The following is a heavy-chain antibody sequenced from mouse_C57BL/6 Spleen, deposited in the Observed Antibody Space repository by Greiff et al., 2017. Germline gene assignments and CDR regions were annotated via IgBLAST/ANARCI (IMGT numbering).Heavy chain of an antibody. CDR2: ISYGGSYT. CDR3: ARAEGYYFDY. V-gene: IGHV5-4*03. CDR1: GFTFSSSA. Sequence: DVKLVASGGGLVKPGGSLKLSCAASGFTFSSSAMSWVRQTPGKRLEWVATISYGGSYTYYPDNVKGRFTISRDNAKNNLYLQMSHLKSEDTAMYYCARAEGYYFDYWGQGTTLTVSS. J-gene: IGHJ2*01.